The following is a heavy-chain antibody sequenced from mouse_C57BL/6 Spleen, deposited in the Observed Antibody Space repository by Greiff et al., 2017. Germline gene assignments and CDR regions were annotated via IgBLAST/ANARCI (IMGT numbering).Heavy chain of an antibody. CDR2: IYPGSGNT. CDR1: GYTFTDYY. J-gene: IGHJ4*01. V-gene: IGHV1-76*01. CDR3: ARGGNYDAMDY. D-gene: IGHD2-1*01. Sequence: QVQLQQSGAELVRPGASVKLSCTASGYTFTDYYINWVKQRPGQGLEWIARIYPGSGNTYYNEKFKGKATLTAEKSSSTAYMQLSSLTSEDSAVYFWARGGNYDAMDYWGQGTSVTVSS.